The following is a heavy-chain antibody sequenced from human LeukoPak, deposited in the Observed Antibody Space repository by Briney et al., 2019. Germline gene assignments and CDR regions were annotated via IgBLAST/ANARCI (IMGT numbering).Heavy chain of an antibody. Sequence: PGGSLRLSCAGTGSTFSSYWMSWVRQAPGKGLEWVANIKQEGSEKYYVDSVKGRFTISRDNAENSLYLQMNSLRAEDTAVYYCARDAAGYDPWGQGTLVTVSS. J-gene: IGHJ5*02. D-gene: IGHD6-13*01. CDR3: ARDAAGYDP. CDR2: IKQEGSEK. CDR1: GSTFSSYW. V-gene: IGHV3-7*01.